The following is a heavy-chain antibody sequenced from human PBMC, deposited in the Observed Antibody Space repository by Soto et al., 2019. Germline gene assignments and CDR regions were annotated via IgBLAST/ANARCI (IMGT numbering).Heavy chain of an antibody. CDR3: ARDRGGVYGDYHSDDPSVRDYGDYYYGMDV. J-gene: IGHJ6*02. CDR1: GGSISSGDYY. Sequence: SETLSLTCTVSGGSISSGDYYWSWIRQPPGKGLEWIGYIYYSGSTYYNPSLKSRVTISVDTSKNQFSLKLSSVTAADTAVYYCARDRGGVYGDYHSDDPSVRDYGDYYYGMDVWGQGTTVTVSS. D-gene: IGHD4-17*01. V-gene: IGHV4-30-4*01. CDR2: IYYSGST.